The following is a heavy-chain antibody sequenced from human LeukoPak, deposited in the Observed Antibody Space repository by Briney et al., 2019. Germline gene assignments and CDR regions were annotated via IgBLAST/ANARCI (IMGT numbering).Heavy chain of an antibody. Sequence: PSETLSLTCTVSGGSISSSSYYWGWIRQPPGKGLEWIGSIYYSGSTYYNPSLKSRVTMSVDTSKNQFSLKLSSVTAADTAVYYCAREVVVVVPAAIKYYYYMDVWGKGTTVTVSS. V-gene: IGHV4-39*07. CDR3: AREVVVVVPAAIKYYYYMDV. D-gene: IGHD2-2*02. CDR2: IYYSGST. J-gene: IGHJ6*03. CDR1: GGSISSSSYY.